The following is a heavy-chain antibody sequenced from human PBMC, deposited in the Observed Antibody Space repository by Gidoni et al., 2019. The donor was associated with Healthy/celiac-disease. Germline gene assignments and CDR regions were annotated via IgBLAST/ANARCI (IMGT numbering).Heavy chain of an antibody. CDR2: IGTAGDP. V-gene: IGHV3-13*05. CDR1: GFTFSSYD. Sequence: EVQLVESGGGLVQPGGSLRLSCAASGFTFSSYDMHWVRQATGKGLEWVSAIGTAGDPYYPGSVKGRFTISRENAKNSLYLQMNSLRAGDTAVSYPCITIFGVVIIYYYYYYMDVWGKGTTVTVSS. CDR3: CITIFGVVIIYYYYYYMDV. J-gene: IGHJ6*03. D-gene: IGHD3-3*01.